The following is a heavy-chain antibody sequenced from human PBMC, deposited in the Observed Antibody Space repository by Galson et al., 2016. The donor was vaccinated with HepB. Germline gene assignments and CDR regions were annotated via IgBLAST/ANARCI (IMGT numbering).Heavy chain of an antibody. J-gene: IGHJ6*02. CDR2: ISTSGLST. V-gene: IGHV3-23*01. CDR1: GFTFTNYA. CDR3: ARDWRLRLGKTDYYGLDV. D-gene: IGHD7-27*01. Sequence: SLRLSCAASGFTFTNYAMTWVRQAPGKGLEWVSAISTSGLSTYYADSVKGRFTISRDNSKDTFFLQMDSLTHEDTAAYYCARDWRLRLGKTDYYGLDVWGQGTTVTVSS.